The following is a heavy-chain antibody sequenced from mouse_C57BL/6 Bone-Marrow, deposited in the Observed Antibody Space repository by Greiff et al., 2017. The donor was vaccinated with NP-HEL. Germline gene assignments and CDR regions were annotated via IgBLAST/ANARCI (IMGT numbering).Heavy chain of an antibody. CDR2: ISDGGSYT. CDR3: ATRYYFDY. J-gene: IGHJ2*01. CDR1: GFTFSSYA. V-gene: IGHV5-4*03. D-gene: IGHD2-12*01. Sequence: EVMLVESGGGLVKPGGSLKLSCAASGFTFSSYAMSWVRQTPEKRLEWVATISDGGSYTYYPANVKGRFIISRDKAKDNLYLQMSQLKSEDTAMYYCATRYYFDYWGQGTTLTVSS.